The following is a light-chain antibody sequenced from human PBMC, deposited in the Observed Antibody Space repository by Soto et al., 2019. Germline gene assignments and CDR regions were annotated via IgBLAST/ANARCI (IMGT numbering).Light chain of an antibody. J-gene: IGKJ1*01. CDR3: QRSYPDSHAS. CDR1: QNIDNW. V-gene: IGKV1-5*03. Sequence: DVQMTQSPSTLSASVGDRVTITCRASQNIDNWLAWYQQKLGKAPKLLIYKASSLETGVPSRFSGSGSGTEFSLTISNLEPDDFSTHHCQRSYPDSHASFGQGSQVDIK. CDR2: KAS.